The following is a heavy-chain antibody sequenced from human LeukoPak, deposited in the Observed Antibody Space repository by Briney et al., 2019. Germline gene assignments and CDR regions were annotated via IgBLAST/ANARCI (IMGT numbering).Heavy chain of an antibody. Sequence: PSETLSLTCTVSGGSISSGNYYWSWLRQPPGKGLEWIGYIYHSGSRYYNASLKSRVTISVDTSKNQFSLKVSSVTDADTAVYYCARVTNNWFDPWGQGTLDTVSS. CDR2: IYHSGSR. CDR1: GGSISSGNYY. CDR3: ARVTNNWFDP. V-gene: IGHV4-30-4*01. J-gene: IGHJ5*02.